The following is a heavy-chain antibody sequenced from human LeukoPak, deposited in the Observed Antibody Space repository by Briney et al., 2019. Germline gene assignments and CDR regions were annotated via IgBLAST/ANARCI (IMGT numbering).Heavy chain of an antibody. V-gene: IGHV4-34*01. Sequence: SETLALTCAVHGGSFSGYYWSWIRQPPGKGLEWIGEINHSGSTNYNPSLKSRVTISVDTSKNQFSLKLSSVTAADTAVYYCASKVGWGSYRYPTKFDYWGQGTLVTVSS. J-gene: IGHJ4*02. D-gene: IGHD3-16*02. CDR2: INHSGST. CDR1: GGSFSGYY. CDR3: ASKVGWGSYRYPTKFDY.